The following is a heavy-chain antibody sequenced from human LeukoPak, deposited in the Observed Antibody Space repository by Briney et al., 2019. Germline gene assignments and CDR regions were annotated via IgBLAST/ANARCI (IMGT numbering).Heavy chain of an antibody. CDR2: IYYSGST. V-gene: IGHV4-39*02. CDR1: GGSISSSSYY. Sequence: SETLSLTCTVSGGSISSSSYYWGWIRQPPGKGLEWIGSIYYSGSTYYNPSLKSRVTISVDTSKNQFSLKLSSVTAADTAVYYCAREVMVRGVMIPAFDIWGQGTMVTVSS. J-gene: IGHJ3*02. CDR3: AREVMVRGVMIPAFDI. D-gene: IGHD3-10*01.